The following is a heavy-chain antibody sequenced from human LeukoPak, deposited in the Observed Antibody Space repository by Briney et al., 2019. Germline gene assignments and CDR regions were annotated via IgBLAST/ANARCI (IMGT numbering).Heavy chain of an antibody. CDR3: ASQLYGSDY. Sequence: SETLSLTCAVSGVSFSSYHWSWIRQSPEKGLEWIGEVNHSGYTNYNPSLKSRVTISVDTSKNQFSLKLSSVTAADTAVYYCASQLYGSDYWGQGTLVTVSS. V-gene: IGHV4-34*01. D-gene: IGHD4-17*01. CDR1: GVSFSSYH. CDR2: VNHSGYT. J-gene: IGHJ4*02.